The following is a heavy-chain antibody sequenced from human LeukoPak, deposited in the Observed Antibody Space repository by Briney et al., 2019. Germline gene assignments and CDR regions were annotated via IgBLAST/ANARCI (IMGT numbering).Heavy chain of an antibody. CDR2: VYYTGST. Sequence: SETLSLTCTVSGGSISSYYWGWIRQPPGKGLEWIGSVYYTGSTYYNPSLKSRVTISVDRSKNQFSLKLTSVTAADTAVYYCARLRGYSSFYFDYWGQGTLVTVSS. D-gene: IGHD6-13*01. J-gene: IGHJ4*02. CDR1: GGSISSYY. CDR3: ARLRGYSSFYFDY. V-gene: IGHV4-39*01.